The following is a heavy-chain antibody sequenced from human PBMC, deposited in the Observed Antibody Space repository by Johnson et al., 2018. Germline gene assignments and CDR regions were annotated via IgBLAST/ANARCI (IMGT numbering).Heavy chain of an antibody. V-gene: IGHV1-8*01. Sequence: QVQLVQSGAEVKKPGASXKVSCKASGYTFTSYDINWVRQATGQGLEWMGWMNPNSGNTGYAQKFQGRVTMTRNTSISTAKMELSSLRSEDTAVYYCARSGVVLMVYVPMDVWGQGTTVTVSS. J-gene: IGHJ6*02. CDR1: GYTFTSYD. CDR3: ARSGVVLMVYVPMDV. CDR2: MNPNSGNT. D-gene: IGHD2-8*01.